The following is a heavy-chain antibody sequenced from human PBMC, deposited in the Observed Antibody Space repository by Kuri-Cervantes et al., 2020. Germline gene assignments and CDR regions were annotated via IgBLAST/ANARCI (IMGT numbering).Heavy chain of an antibody. CDR1: GFTFSSYA. CDR3: ASYDSSGYDPVSYFQH. V-gene: IGHV3-64*02. J-gene: IGHJ1*01. D-gene: IGHD3-22*01. Sequence: GGSLRLSCAASGFTFSSYAMHWVRQAPGKGLEYVSAISSNGGSTYYADSVKGRFTISRDNSKNTLYLQMNSLRVEDTALYYCASYDSSGYDPVSYFQHWGQGTLVTVSS. CDR2: ISSNGGST.